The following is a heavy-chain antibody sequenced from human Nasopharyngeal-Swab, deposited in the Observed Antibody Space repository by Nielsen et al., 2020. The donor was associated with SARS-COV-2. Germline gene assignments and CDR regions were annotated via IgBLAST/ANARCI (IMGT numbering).Heavy chain of an antibody. CDR2: ISTGGSVM. Sequence: GESLKISCAASGFSFNMYTMNWVRQAPGKGLEWVSSISTGGSVMYSADSARGRFTISRDNAQNSLYLEMNSLRVEDTGVYYCARGGWGEIWGQGTMVTVSS. CDR1: GFSFNMYT. V-gene: IGHV3-21*06. D-gene: IGHD3-10*01. CDR3: ARGGWGEI. J-gene: IGHJ3*02.